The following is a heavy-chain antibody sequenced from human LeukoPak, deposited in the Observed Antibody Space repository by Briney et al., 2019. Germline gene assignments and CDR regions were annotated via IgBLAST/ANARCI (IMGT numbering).Heavy chain of an antibody. V-gene: IGHV4-59*01. CDR2: ISYSGST. CDR1: GGSISNYY. J-gene: IGHJ1*01. CDR3: ARGLGKLLWFGDLGTTVKVEYFQH. Sequence: PSETLSLTCTVSGGSISNYYWSWIRQPPGKGLEWIGYISYSGSTNYNPSLKSRVTISIDTSKNQFSLKLRSVTAADTAVYYCARGLGKLLWFGDLGTTVKVEYFQHWGQGTLVTVSS. D-gene: IGHD3-10*01.